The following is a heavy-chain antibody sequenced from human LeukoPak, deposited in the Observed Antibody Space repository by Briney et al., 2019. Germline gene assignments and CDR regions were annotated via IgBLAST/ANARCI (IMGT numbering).Heavy chain of an antibody. V-gene: IGHV3-23*01. CDR2: IKGGGGDP. CDR1: GFTFSTYA. CDR3: AQGGHDFNPFYY. D-gene: IGHD2-21*02. J-gene: IGHJ4*02. Sequence: GGSLRLSCAASGFTFSTYAMDWVRQAPGKGLEWVSSIKGGGGDPFYADSVRGRFTISRDKSKNTLYLQLNSLRAEDTAVYFCAQGGHDFNPFYYWGQGTLVTVSS.